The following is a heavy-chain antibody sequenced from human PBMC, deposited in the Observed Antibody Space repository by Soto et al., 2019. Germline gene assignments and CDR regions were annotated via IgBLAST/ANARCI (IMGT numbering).Heavy chain of an antibody. CDR3: ARASSSSSAADY. Sequence: QVQLQESGPGLVKPSQTLSLTCNVSGESISSGGYYWSWIRHHPRKGLEWIGYIYDSESAYYNPSLKSRVTISMDTPKNHFAMRLSSVTDADTAVYYCARASSSSSAADYWGQGTLVTVSS. V-gene: IGHV4-31*03. D-gene: IGHD6-6*01. CDR1: GESISSGGYY. J-gene: IGHJ4*02. CDR2: IYDSESA.